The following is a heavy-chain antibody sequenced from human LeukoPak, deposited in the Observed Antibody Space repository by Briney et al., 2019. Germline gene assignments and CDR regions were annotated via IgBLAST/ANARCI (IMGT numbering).Heavy chain of an antibody. CDR2: IGTSSSST. CDR1: GFTFSDYY. J-gene: IGHJ5*02. CDR3: ASSLKSRTNWFDP. Sequence: KPGGSLRLSCAASGFTFSDYYMSWIRQAPGKGLEWVSDIGTSSSSTNYADSVKGRFTISRDNAKNSLYLQMNGLRAEDTAVYYCASSLKSRTNWFDPWGQGTLVTVSS. V-gene: IGHV3-11*06. D-gene: IGHD1-7*01.